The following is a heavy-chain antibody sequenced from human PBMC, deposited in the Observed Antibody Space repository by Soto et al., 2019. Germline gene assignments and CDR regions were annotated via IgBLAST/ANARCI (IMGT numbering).Heavy chain of an antibody. D-gene: IGHD3-3*01. J-gene: IGHJ6*02. Sequence: VELAESGGGVVQPGRSLRLSCAASGFTFSGYALHWVRQTPGKGLEWMAVISYDGSNKYYAGSVEGRFTISRDNSKNTLFLQMNSLRTGDTAIYYCARAEPAGFGVMTASHYYGMDVWGQGTTVTVSS. CDR2: ISYDGSNK. V-gene: IGHV3-30-3*01. CDR3: ARAEPAGFGVMTASHYYGMDV. CDR1: GFTFSGYA.